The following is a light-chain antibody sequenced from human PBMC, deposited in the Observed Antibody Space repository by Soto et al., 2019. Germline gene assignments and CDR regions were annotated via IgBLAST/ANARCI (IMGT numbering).Light chain of an antibody. J-gene: IGKJ2*01. CDR1: QSVTTNY. CDR2: AAS. V-gene: IGKV3-20*01. Sequence: EILLTQSPGTLSLSPGERATLSCRASQSVTTNYLGWYQQKPGQAPRLLIYAASSRATGIPDRFSGSGSGTDFNLTISRLEPEDFGVYYCQQYGRSPYTFGLGTKVEI. CDR3: QQYGRSPYT.